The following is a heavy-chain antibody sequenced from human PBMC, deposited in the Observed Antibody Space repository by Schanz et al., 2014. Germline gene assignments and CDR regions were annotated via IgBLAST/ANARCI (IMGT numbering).Heavy chain of an antibody. CDR2: ISAQTGDT. Sequence: QVQLVQSGAEVRKPGASVKVSCKASGYTFISYGISWVRQAPGQGLEWLGWISAQTGDTRYAQKMQGRVTMTRDVSSTTAFLELRSLRYDDTAVYYCSKDKQGSRSDDSWGQGTLVTVSS. CDR1: GYTFISYG. J-gene: IGHJ5*01. D-gene: IGHD2-15*01. CDR3: SKDKQGSRSDDS. V-gene: IGHV1-18*01.